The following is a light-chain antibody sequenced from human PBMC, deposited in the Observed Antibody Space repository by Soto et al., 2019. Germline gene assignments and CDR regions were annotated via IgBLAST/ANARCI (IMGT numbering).Light chain of an antibody. Sequence: DIQMTQSPSSLSASVGDRVTITCRASQSISNYLNWYQQKPGKAPKVLIYTASSLQSGVPSRFXGSGSGTNFTLTISSLQPEDFATYYCQQSYSTPKWTFGQGTKVEIK. CDR1: QSISNY. CDR2: TAS. J-gene: IGKJ1*01. V-gene: IGKV1-39*01. CDR3: QQSYSTPKWT.